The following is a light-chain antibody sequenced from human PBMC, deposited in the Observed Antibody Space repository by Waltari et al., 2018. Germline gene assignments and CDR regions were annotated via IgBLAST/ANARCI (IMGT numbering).Light chain of an antibody. J-gene: IGLJ1*01. CDR2: SNN. V-gene: IGLV1-44*01. Sequence: QSVLTQPPSTSGTPGQRVTISCSGRSSNIGTNPVNWYQHLPGTAPKLLIYSNNQRPSGVPGRFSVSKSGTSASLAISGLQSEDEADYYCAAWDDTLNGYVFGTGTKVTVL. CDR3: AAWDDTLNGYV. CDR1: SSNIGTNP.